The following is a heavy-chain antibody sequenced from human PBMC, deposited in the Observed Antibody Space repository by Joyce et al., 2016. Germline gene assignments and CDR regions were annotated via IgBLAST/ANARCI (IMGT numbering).Heavy chain of an antibody. V-gene: IGHV1-46*01. CDR1: GYAFISYY. D-gene: IGHD3-16*02. CDR2: INPGGGGT. Sequence: QVQLVQSGAEVKKPVASVRVSCKASGYAFISYYVHWVRQAPGQELDWMGIINPGGGGTNYAQKFLGRLTLNRDTSTNTVYLDLSSLRSEDTAIYYCARALVPSAAFDFWGQGTLVTVSS. CDR3: ARALVPSAAFDF. J-gene: IGHJ4*02.